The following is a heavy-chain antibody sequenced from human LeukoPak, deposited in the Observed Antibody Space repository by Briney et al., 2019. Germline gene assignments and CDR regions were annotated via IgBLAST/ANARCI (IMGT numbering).Heavy chain of an antibody. CDR2: INPSGGST. J-gene: IGHJ4*02. CDR3: ARDTYYYDSSGYPFDY. CDR1: GYTFTSYY. D-gene: IGHD3-22*01. Sequence: ASVKVFCKASGYTFTSYYMHWVRQAPGQGLEWMGIINPSGGSTSYAQKFQGRVTMTRDTSTSTVYMELSSLRSEDTAVYYCARDTYYYDSSGYPFDYWGQGTLVTVSS. V-gene: IGHV1-46*01.